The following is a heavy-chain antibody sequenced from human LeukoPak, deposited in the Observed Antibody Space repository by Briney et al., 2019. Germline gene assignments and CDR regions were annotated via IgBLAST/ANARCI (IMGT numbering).Heavy chain of an antibody. J-gene: IGHJ4*02. CDR2: ISSSGSTI. V-gene: IGHV3-48*03. CDR1: GFTFSSYE. D-gene: IGHD3-10*01. Sequence: PGGSLRLTCAAPGFTFSSYEMYWVRQAPGKGLEWVSYISSSGSTIYYADSVKGRFTISRDNAKNSLYLQMNSLRAEDTAVYYCARAKHRITMVRGVIITPFDYWGQGTLVTVSS. CDR3: ARAKHRITMVRGVIITPFDY.